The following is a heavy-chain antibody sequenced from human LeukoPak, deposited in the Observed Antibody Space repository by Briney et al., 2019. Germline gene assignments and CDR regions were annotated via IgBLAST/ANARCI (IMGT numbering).Heavy chain of an antibody. CDR1: GFTFSSYD. CDR3: AKDTGRSYGPLDYYGMDV. D-gene: IGHD5-18*01. CDR2: ISYDGSNK. V-gene: IGHV3-30*18. J-gene: IGHJ6*02. Sequence: PGGSLRLSCAASGFTFSSYDMHWVRQAPGKGLEWVAVISYDGSNKYYADSVKGRFTISRDNSKNTLYLQMNSLRAEDTAVYYCAKDTGRSYGPLDYYGMDVWGQGTTVTVSS.